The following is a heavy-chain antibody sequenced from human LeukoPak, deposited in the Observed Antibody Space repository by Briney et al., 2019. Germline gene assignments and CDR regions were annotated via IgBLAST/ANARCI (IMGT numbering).Heavy chain of an antibody. V-gene: IGHV4-34*01. CDR1: GGSFSGYY. J-gene: IGHJ4*02. D-gene: IGHD2-2*01. Sequence: SETLSLTCAVYGGSFSGYYWSWIRQPPGKGLEWIGEINHSGSTNYNPSLKSRVTISVDTPKNQFSLKLSSVTAADTAVYYCARSSQDIVVVPAAPLVATAHLDYWGQGTLVTVSS. CDR2: INHSGST. CDR3: ARSSQDIVVVPAAPLVATAHLDY.